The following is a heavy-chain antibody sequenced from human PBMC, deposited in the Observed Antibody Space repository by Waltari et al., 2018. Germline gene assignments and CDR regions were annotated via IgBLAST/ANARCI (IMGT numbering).Heavy chain of an antibody. CDR2: IYSGGST. J-gene: IGHJ6*03. CDR3: AMGRTYYYYYMDV. CDR1: GITVSSNY. V-gene: IGHV3-53*02. Sequence: EVQLVETGGGLIQPGGSLRLSCAASGITVSSNYMSWVRQAPGKGLEWVSVIYSGGSTYYADSVKGRFTISRDNSKNTLYLQMNSLRAEDTAVYYCAMGRTYYYYYMDVWGKGTTVTVSS.